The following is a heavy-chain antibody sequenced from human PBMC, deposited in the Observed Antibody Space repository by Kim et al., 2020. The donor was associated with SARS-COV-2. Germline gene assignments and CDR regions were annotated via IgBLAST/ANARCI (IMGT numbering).Heavy chain of an antibody. J-gene: IGHJ4*02. Sequence: GGSLRLSCAASGFPFSAHPMTWVRQAPGKGLEWVSYIRHDASIIYYVNSVKGRFTISRDNARNSLYLQMNSLREEDTAVYYCARDMLITGADDKWGQVTL. V-gene: IGHV3-48*02. CDR2: IRHDASII. CDR1: GFPFSAHP. CDR3: ARDMLITGADDK. D-gene: IGHD3-16*01.